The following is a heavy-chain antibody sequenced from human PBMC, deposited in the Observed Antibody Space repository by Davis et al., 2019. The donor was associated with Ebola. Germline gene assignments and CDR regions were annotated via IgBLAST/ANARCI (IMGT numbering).Heavy chain of an antibody. CDR1: GFTFSDYY. V-gene: IGHV3-11*04. CDR2: ISSSGSTI. D-gene: IGHD4-23*01. Sequence: GGSLRLSCAASGFTFSDYYMSWIRQAPGKGLEWVSYISSSGSTIYYADSVKGRFTISRDNAKNSLYLQMNSLKAEDTAVYYCARERAVAHFDYWGQGTLVTVSS. J-gene: IGHJ4*02. CDR3: ARERAVAHFDY.